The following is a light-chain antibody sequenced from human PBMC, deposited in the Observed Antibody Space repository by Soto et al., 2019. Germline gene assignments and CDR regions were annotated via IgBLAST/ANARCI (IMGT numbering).Light chain of an antibody. CDR2: GAS. CDR3: QQYCSSPTT. Sequence: EIVLTQSXGTLSLSVEEXXXXXXXASQSVTSSYLAWYQQKXGHAPRLLIFGASXRDTGIPDRFTGSGSGTDFTLTISRLEPEDFAVYHCQQYCSSPTTFGQGTKVDIK. J-gene: IGKJ1*01. V-gene: IGKV3-20*01. CDR1: QSVTSSY.